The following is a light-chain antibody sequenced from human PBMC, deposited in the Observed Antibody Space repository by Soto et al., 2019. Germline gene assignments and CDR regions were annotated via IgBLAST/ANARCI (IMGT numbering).Light chain of an antibody. V-gene: IGKV3-11*01. CDR3: QLRVNWPPWT. J-gene: IGKJ1*01. Sequence: EIVVTQSPATLSLSPGERATISCRASQRVSSSLAWYQQKPGQAPRLLIYDSSNRATGISARFSGSGSGTDFTLTISSLEPEDSAVYYCQLRVNWPPWTVGQGTKVDIK. CDR2: DSS. CDR1: QRVSSS.